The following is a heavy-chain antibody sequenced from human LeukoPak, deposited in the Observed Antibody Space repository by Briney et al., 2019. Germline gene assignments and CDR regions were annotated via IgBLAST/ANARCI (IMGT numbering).Heavy chain of an antibody. CDR2: IYYSGNT. CDR1: GGSLSSYY. V-gene: IGHV4-59*12. D-gene: IGHD3-10*01. J-gene: IGHJ4*02. CDR3: AKVAKYYYGSETYFFFDH. Sequence: SETLSLTCTVSGGSLSSYYWSWIRQPPGKGLEWIGYIYYSGNTNYNPSLKSRVTISVDTSKNQFSLNLRSVTAADTAVYYCAKVAKYYYGSETYFFFDHWGQGTLVTVSS.